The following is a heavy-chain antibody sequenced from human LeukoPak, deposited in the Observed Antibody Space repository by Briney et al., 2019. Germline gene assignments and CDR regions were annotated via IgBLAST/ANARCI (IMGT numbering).Heavy chain of an antibody. CDR2: IYYSGST. CDR1: GGCMSRGCIY. V-gene: IGHV4-31*03. Sequence: PPLARTVTGGCMSRGCIYWGWVPQKKRKGLEWIGYIYYSGSTYYNPSLKSRVTISVDTSKNQFSLKLSSVTAADTAVYYCAREFHDILTGYGPKTYNWFDPWGQGTLVTVSS. D-gene: IGHD3-9*01. J-gene: IGHJ5*02. CDR3: AREFHDILTGYGPKTYNWFDP.